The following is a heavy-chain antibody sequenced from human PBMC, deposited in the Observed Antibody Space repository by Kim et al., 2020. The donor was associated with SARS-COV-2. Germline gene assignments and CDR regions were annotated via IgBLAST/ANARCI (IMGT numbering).Heavy chain of an antibody. D-gene: IGHD1-20*01. CDR2: ISYDGSNK. V-gene: IGHV3-30-3*01. J-gene: IGHJ4*01. CDR1: GFTFSSYA. Sequence: GGSLRLSCAASGFTFSSYALQCVRQAPGKGLEWVAVISYDGSNKYYADSVKGRFTISRDNSKNTLYLQMNSLRPGDTAVYYCARGEGGFCGINNWYGYY. CDR3: ARGEGGFCGINNWYGYY.